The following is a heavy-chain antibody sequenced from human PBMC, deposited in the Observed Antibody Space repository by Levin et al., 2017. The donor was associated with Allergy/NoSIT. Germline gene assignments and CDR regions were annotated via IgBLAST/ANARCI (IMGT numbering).Heavy chain of an antibody. Sequence: SETLSLTCTVSSGSITGGIYTWSWIRQPAGKGLEWIGRIYTGGTTNYNPSLKSRVTMSINTSRNQFSLRLVSVTAADTAVYYCARGRGWFDPWGQGTLVTVAS. V-gene: IGHV4-61*02. CDR3: ARGRGWFDP. CDR2: IYTGGTT. J-gene: IGHJ5*02. D-gene: IGHD3-16*01. CDR1: SGSITGGIYT.